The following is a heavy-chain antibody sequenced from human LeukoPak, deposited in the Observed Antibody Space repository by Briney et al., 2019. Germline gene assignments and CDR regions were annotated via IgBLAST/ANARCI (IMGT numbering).Heavy chain of an antibody. V-gene: IGHV1-69*05. J-gene: IGHJ4*02. Sequence: SVKFSCKASGGTFSSYAISWVRQAPGQGLEWMGGIIPIFGTANYAQKFQGRVTITTDESTSTAYMELSSLRSEDTAVYYCARSDFYYYGSGSYYNGLDYWGQGTLVTVSS. CDR1: GGTFSSYA. CDR3: ARSDFYYYGSGSYYNGLDY. D-gene: IGHD3-10*01. CDR2: IIPIFGTA.